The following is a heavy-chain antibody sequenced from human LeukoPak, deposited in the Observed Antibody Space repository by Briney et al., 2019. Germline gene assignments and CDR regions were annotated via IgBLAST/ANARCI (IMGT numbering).Heavy chain of an antibody. CDR2: IRYDGSNK. CDR1: GFTFSSYG. V-gene: IGHV3-30*02. Sequence: PGGSLRLSCAASGFTFSSYGMHWVRQAPGKGLEWVAFIRYDGSNKYYADSVKGRPTISRDNSKNTLYLQMNSLRAEDTAVYYCAKDLVDIVATIDHYFDYWGQGTLVTVSS. J-gene: IGHJ4*02. D-gene: IGHD5-12*01. CDR3: AKDLVDIVATIDHYFDY.